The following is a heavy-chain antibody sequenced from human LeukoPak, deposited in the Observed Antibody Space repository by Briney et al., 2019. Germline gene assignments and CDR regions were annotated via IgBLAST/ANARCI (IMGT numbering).Heavy chain of an antibody. J-gene: IGHJ4*02. V-gene: IGHV3-48*02. CDR2: ISSSSSTI. D-gene: IGHD5-18*01. CDR3: ARAPTVRGYSRYY. CDR1: GFTFSSYS. Sequence: PGGSLRLSCAASGFTFSSYSMNWVRQAPGKGLEWVSYISSSSSTIYYADSVKGRFTISRDNAKNSLYLRMNSLRDEDTAVYYCARAPTVRGYSRYYWGQGTLVTVSS.